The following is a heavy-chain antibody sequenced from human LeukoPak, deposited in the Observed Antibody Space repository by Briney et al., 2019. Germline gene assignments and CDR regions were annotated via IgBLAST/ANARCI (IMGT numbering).Heavy chain of an antibody. J-gene: IGHJ4*02. D-gene: IGHD1-26*01. CDR1: GFTFSNAW. CDR2: IKSKTGGGTA. V-gene: IGHV3-15*01. Sequence: GGSLRLSCAASGFTFSNAWMSWVRQAPGKGLEWVGRIKSKTGGGTADYATPVKGRFTISRDDSKNALYLQMNSLKTEDTAVYFCTTGISSTGSSEWGQGTLVTVSS. CDR3: TTGISSTGSSE.